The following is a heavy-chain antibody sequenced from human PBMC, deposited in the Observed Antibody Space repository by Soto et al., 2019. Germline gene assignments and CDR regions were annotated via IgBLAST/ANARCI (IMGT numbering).Heavy chain of an antibody. CDR3: ANSPPAVAGYFDY. CDR2: TSFDGSSG. J-gene: IGHJ4*02. D-gene: IGHD6-19*01. V-gene: IGHV3-30*18. CDR1: GFTFSSSG. Sequence: QVQLVESGGGVVQPGRSLRLSCAASGFTFSSSGMHWVRQAPGKGLEWVAVTSFDGSSGYYADSVRGRFTISRDNSNNTLYLQMNSLRAEATAVYYCANSPPAVAGYFDYWGQGTLVTVSS.